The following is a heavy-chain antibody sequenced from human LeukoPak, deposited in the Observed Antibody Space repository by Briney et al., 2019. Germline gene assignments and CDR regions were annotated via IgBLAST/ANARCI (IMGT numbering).Heavy chain of an antibody. CDR1: GFTFSSYA. V-gene: IGHV3-23*01. CDR3: TKDARATPDGFDF. CDR2: IGRSGADT. D-gene: IGHD2-15*01. J-gene: IGHJ4*02. Sequence: GGSLRLSCTASGFTFSSYAMNWVRQAPGKGLEWVSGIGRSGADTYYTDSVKGRFTISRDNSKNTLYLQMNNLRGDDTAVFYCTKDARATPDGFDFWGLGTLVTVSS.